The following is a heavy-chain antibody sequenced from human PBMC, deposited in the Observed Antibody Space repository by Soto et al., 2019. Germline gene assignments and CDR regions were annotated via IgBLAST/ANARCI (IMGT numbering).Heavy chain of an antibody. CDR3: ARESRVVLRFLEWSHYGMDV. V-gene: IGHV4-30-4*01. D-gene: IGHD3-3*01. J-gene: IGHJ6*02. CDR1: GGSISSGDYY. Sequence: PSETLSLTCTVSGGSISSGDYYWSWIRQPPGKGLEWIGYIYYSGSTYYNPSLKSRVTISVDTSKNQFSLKLSSVTAADTAVYYCARESRVVLRFLEWSHYGMDVWGQGTTVTVSS. CDR2: IYYSGST.